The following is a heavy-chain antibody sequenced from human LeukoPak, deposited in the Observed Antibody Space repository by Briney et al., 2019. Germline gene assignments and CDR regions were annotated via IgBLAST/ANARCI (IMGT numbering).Heavy chain of an antibody. J-gene: IGHJ4*02. Sequence: GGSLRPSCAASGFTFSSSNMNWVRQAPGKGLEWVSYISSTSITIYYADSVKGRFTISRDNANNSLFLQMNSLRVEDTAVYYCARDLRFYYDTEWGQGTLITVSS. CDR2: ISSTSITI. CDR3: ARDLRFYYDTE. CDR1: GFTFSSSN. D-gene: IGHD3-22*01. V-gene: IGHV3-48*04.